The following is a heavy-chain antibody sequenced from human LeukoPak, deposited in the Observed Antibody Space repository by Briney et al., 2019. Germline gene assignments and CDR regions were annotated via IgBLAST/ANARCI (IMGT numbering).Heavy chain of an antibody. CDR1: GFTFSSYS. CDR3: ARRADSVGYCSSTSCLPLDY. J-gene: IGHJ4*02. D-gene: IGHD2-2*01. CDR2: ISSSSSYI. V-gene: IGHV3-21*01. Sequence: NPGGSLRLSCAASGFTFSSYSMNWVRQAPGKGLEWVSSISSSSSYIYYADSVKGRFTISRDNAKNSLYLQMNSLRAEDTAVYYCARRADSVGYCSSTSCLPLDYWGQGTLVTVSS.